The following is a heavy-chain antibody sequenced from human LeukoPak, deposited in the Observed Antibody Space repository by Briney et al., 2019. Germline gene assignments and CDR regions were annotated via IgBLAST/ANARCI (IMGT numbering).Heavy chain of an antibody. CDR1: GFTFSNYW. Sequence: GGSLRLSCAASGFTFSNYWMHWVRQAPGKGLVWVSRINSDGINTSYADSVKGRFTISRDNAKNTLNLQMNSLRAEDTAVYYCARTTAVIRYFDWLSTPGYMDVWGKGTTVTISS. V-gene: IGHV3-74*01. J-gene: IGHJ6*03. D-gene: IGHD3-9*01. CDR3: ARTTAVIRYFDWLSTPGYMDV. CDR2: INSDGINT.